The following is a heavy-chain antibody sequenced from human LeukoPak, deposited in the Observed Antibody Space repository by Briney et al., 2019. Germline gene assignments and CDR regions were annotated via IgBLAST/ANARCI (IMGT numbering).Heavy chain of an antibody. Sequence: PGGSLRLSGAASGFTFSSYWMHWVRPAPGQGLVWVSRIKSDGSSTSYADSVKGRFTITRDNAKNTLYLQMNSMRAEDTAVYSCARGSSGFVNGLDIWGQGTMVTVSS. CDR1: GFTFSSYW. V-gene: IGHV3-74*01. CDR2: IKSDGSST. D-gene: IGHD3-22*01. CDR3: ARGSSGFVNGLDI. J-gene: IGHJ3*02.